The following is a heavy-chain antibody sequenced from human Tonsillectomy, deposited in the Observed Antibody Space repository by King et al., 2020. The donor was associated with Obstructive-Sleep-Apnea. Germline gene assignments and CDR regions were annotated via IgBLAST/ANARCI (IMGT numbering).Heavy chain of an antibody. CDR2: IYYSGTT. CDR1: GGSISSSSYY. J-gene: IGHJ4*02. Sequence: QLQLQESGPGLVKPSETLSLTCTVSGGSISSSSYYWGWIRQPPGKGLEWIGNIYYSGTTYYNPSLKSRVTISVDTSKNQFSLTVNSVTAADTAVYYCAGGYTYAPLYFDYWGQGTLVTVSS. D-gene: IGHD5-18*01. V-gene: IGHV4-39*07. CDR3: AGGYTYAPLYFDY.